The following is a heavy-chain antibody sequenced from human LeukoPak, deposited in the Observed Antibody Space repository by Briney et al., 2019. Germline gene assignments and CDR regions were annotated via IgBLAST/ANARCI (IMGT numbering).Heavy chain of an antibody. Sequence: SETLSLTCTVSGASISSHFWSWIRQPPGKGLAWIGYIFYTGITNYNPSLKSRVTISVDTSKNQFSLKMSSVTAADTAVYYCARDGYSGTSHFDHWGQGTLVTVSS. CDR2: IFYTGIT. V-gene: IGHV4-59*11. CDR3: ARDGYSGTSHFDH. J-gene: IGHJ4*02. CDR1: GASISSHF. D-gene: IGHD1-26*01.